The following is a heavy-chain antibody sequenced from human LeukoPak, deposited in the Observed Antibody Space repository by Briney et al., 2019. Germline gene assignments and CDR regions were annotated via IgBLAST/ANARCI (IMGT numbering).Heavy chain of an antibody. CDR3: TRDFVC. D-gene: IGHD3-16*01. J-gene: IGHJ4*02. CDR2: INQDGSVK. Sequence: GGSLRLSCAASGLAFSTYWMDWVRQAPGKGLEWVGNINQDGSVKHYVDSVRGRFTISRDNARNSVYLQMSALRVEDTAVYYCTRDFVCWGQGSLVTASS. CDR1: GLAFSTYW. V-gene: IGHV3-7*01.